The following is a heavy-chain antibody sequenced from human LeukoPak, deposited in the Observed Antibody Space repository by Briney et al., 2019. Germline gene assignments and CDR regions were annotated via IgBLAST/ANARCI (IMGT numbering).Heavy chain of an antibody. CDR3: ARDGGYYDSSGYYGGYFDY. J-gene: IGHJ4*02. V-gene: IGHV3-30-3*01. CDR1: GFTFSSYA. D-gene: IGHD3-22*01. Sequence: GGSLRLSCAASGFTFSSYAMHWVRQAPGKGLEWVAVISYDGSSKYYADSVKGRFTISRDNSKNTLYLQMNSLRAEDTAVYYCARDGGYYDSSGYYGGYFDYWGQGTLVTVSS. CDR2: ISYDGSSK.